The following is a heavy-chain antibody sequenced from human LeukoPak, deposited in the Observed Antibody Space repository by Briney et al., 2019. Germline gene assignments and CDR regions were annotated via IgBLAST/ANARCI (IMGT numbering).Heavy chain of an antibody. CDR1: GFTFSGSA. D-gene: IGHD3-10*01. CDR2: IRSKANSYAT. V-gene: IGHV3-73*01. Sequence: GGSLRLSCAASGFTFSGSAMHWVRQASGKGPEWVGRIRSKANSYATAYAASVKGRFTISRDDSKNTAYLQMNSLKTEDTAVYYCTTAITMVRGGDPDYWGQGTLVTVSS. CDR3: TTAITMVRGGDPDY. J-gene: IGHJ4*02.